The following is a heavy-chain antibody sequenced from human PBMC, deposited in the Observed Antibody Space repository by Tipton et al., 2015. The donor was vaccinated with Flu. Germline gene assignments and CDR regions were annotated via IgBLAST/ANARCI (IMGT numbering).Heavy chain of an antibody. J-gene: IGHJ4*02. D-gene: IGHD3-10*01. Sequence: TLSLTCSVYGGSFSGYYWNWIRQPPGKGLEWIGEINHSGSTNYNPSLKSRVTISVDTSKNQFPLSLSSVTAADTAVYYCARAMVRAYYFDYWGQGTLVTVSS. CDR2: INHSGST. CDR1: GGSFSGYY. V-gene: IGHV4-34*01. CDR3: ARAMVRAYYFDY.